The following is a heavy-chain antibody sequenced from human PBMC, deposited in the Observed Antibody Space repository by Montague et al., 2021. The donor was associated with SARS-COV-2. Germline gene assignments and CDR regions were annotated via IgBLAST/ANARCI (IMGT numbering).Heavy chain of an antibody. V-gene: IGHV4-4*07. CDR3: ARDGADYSFAYYHEMDV. CDR1: GASVRTYY. CDR2: LYTSGST. J-gene: IGHJ6*02. D-gene: IGHD5-12*01. Sequence: SETLSLTCTASGASVRTYYWSWIRQSAGKKLEWIGRLYTSGSTYYNPSXXSRVTMSLDTSKNPFSPNLSSMTAADTAVYYCARDGADYSFAYYHEMDVWGQGIAVTVSS.